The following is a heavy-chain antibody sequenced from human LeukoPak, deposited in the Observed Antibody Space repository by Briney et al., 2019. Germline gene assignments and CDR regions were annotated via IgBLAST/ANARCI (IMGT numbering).Heavy chain of an antibody. CDR3: ARGGYTFGYDDY. J-gene: IGHJ4*02. D-gene: IGHD5-18*01. V-gene: IGHV3-48*03. CDR2: ISSSGNTI. CDR1: GFTFSSYE. Sequence: GRSLRLSCAASGFTFSSYEMNWVRQAPGKGLQWVSYISSSGNTIYYADSVKGRFTISRDNAKNSLYLQMNSLRAEDTAVYYCARGGYTFGYDDYWGQGTLVTVSS.